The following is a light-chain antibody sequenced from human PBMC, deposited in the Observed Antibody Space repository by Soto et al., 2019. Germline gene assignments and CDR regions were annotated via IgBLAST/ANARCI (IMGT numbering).Light chain of an antibody. V-gene: IGKV3-11*01. CDR2: DAS. CDR3: QQRSNWPPWT. CDR1: QSINSY. J-gene: IGKJ1*01. Sequence: EIVLTQSPATLSLSPGERATLSCRASQSINSYLAWYQQKPGQAPRLLIYDASNRATGIPARFSGSGSGTDFTLTISSPEPEDFAVYYCQQRSNWPPWTFGQGTKVEIK.